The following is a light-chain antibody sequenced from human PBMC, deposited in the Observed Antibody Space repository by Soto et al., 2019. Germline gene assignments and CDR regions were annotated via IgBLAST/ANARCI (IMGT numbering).Light chain of an antibody. V-gene: IGKV3-15*01. CDR1: QSVSSD. J-gene: IGKJ1*01. CDR2: SAS. CDR3: QQYNNWPPLT. Sequence: EIVMTQSPATLSVSPGERATLSCRASQSVSSDLAWYQQKPGQAPRLLIYSASTRATGIPGRFSGSGSGTEFTLTISSLQSEDFAVYYCQQYNNWPPLTFGQGTKVDI.